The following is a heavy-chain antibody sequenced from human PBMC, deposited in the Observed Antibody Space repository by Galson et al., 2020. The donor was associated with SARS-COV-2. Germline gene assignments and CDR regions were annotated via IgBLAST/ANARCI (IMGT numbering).Heavy chain of an antibody. Sequence: GGSLRLSCAASGFTFSSYSMNWVRQAPGKGLEWVSSISSSSSYIYYADSVKGRFTISRDNAKNSLYLQMNSLRAEDTAVYYCARDRLTGTLYNWFDPWGQGTLVTVSS. CDR3: ARDRLTGTLYNWFDP. J-gene: IGHJ5*02. V-gene: IGHV3-21*01. D-gene: IGHD1-7*01. CDR1: GFTFSSYS. CDR2: ISSSSSYI.